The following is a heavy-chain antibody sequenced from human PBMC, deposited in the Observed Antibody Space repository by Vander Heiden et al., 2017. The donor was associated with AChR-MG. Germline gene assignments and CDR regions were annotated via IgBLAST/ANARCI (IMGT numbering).Heavy chain of an antibody. CDR1: GGSFRGYY. J-gene: IGHJ4*02. Sequence: QVQLQQWGAGLLKPSETLSLTCAVYGGSFRGYYRSWIRQPPGKGLEWIGEINHSGSTNYNPSLKSRVTISVDTSKNQFSLKLSSVTAADTAVYYCARGDRGWLRLTPYYFDYWGQGTLVTVSS. CDR3: ARGDRGWLRLTPYYFDY. D-gene: IGHD5-12*01. V-gene: IGHV4-34*01. CDR2: INHSGST.